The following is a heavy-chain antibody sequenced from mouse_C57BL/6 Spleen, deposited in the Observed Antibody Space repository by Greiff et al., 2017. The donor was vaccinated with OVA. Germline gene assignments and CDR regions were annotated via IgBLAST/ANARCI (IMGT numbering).Heavy chain of an antibody. CDR3: TGLLITTVGDWYCDV. J-gene: IGHJ1*03. V-gene: IGHV6-3*01. CDR1: GFTFSNYW. CDR2: IRLKSDNYAT. D-gene: IGHD1-1*01. Sequence: EVQLVESGGGLVQPGGSMKLSCVASGFTFSNYWMNWVRQSPEKGLEWVAQIRLKSDNYATHYAESVKGRFTISRDDSKSSVYLQMNNLRAEDTGIYYCTGLLITTVGDWYCDVWGTGTTVTVSS.